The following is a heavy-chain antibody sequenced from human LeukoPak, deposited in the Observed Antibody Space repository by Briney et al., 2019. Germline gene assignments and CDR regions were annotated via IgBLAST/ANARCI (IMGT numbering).Heavy chain of an antibody. CDR3: ASLYNDSSGRLFDY. CDR2: ISSSGSTI. J-gene: IGHJ4*02. V-gene: IGHV3-48*03. D-gene: IGHD3-22*01. CDR1: GFTFCSYE. Sequence: GGSLRLPCAPSGFTFCSYEMNWVRPAPGKGLEWVSYISSSGSTIYYADSVKGRFTISRDNAKNSLYLKMNSLRDEDTAVYYCASLYNDSSGRLFDYWGQGTLVTVSS.